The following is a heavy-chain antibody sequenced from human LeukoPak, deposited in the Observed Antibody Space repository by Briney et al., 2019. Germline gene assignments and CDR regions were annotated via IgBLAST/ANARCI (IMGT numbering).Heavy chain of an antibody. CDR1: GFTFSTYW. J-gene: IGHJ4*02. CDR3: VKRTRFSYYFDY. CDR2: ISTNGGST. Sequence: GGSLRLSCAASGFTFSTYWMHWVRQAPGKGLEYVSGISTNGGSTSYADSVKGRFTISRDNSKNTLYLQMSSLRGEDTAVYYCVKRTRFSYYFDYWGQGTLVTVSS. D-gene: IGHD3-10*01. V-gene: IGHV3-64D*06.